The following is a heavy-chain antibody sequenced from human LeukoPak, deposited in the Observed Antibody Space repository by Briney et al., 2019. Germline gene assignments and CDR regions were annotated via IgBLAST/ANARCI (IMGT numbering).Heavy chain of an antibody. CDR2: ISAYNGNT. CDR1: GYTFTSYG. V-gene: IGHV1-18*01. D-gene: IGHD6-19*01. J-gene: IGHJ5*02. Sequence: GASVKVSCKASGYTFTSYGISWVRQAPGQGLEWMGWISAYNGNTNYAQKLQGRVTMTTDTSTSTAYMELRSLRSDDTAVYYCARDPYSSGWYWFDPWGQGTLVTVSS. CDR3: ARDPYSSGWYWFDP.